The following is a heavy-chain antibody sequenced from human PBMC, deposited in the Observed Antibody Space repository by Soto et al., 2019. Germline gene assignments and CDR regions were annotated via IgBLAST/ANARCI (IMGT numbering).Heavy chain of an antibody. Sequence: PSETLSLTCAVYGGSFSGYYWSWIRQPPGKGLEWIGEINHSGSTNYNPSLKSRVTISVDTSKNQFSLKLSSVTAADTAVYYCARFTLRFRAPPIWGQGTLVTVSS. D-gene: IGHD3-3*01. J-gene: IGHJ4*02. CDR1: GGSFSGYY. V-gene: IGHV4-34*01. CDR3: ARFTLRFRAPPI. CDR2: INHSGST.